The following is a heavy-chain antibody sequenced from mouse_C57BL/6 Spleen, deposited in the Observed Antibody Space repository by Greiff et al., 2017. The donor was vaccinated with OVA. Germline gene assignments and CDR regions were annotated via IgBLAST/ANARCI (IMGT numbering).Heavy chain of an antibody. Sequence: QVQLQQPGAELARPGTSVKLSCKASGYTFTSYWMHWVKQRPGQGLEWIGVIDPSDSYTNYNQKFKGKATSTVDTSSSTAYMQLSSLTSEDSAVYYCARSYGNYEAWFAYWGQGTLVTVSA. CDR3: ARSYGNYEAWFAY. CDR2: IDPSDSYT. D-gene: IGHD2-1*01. J-gene: IGHJ3*01. CDR1: GYTFTSYW. V-gene: IGHV1-59*01.